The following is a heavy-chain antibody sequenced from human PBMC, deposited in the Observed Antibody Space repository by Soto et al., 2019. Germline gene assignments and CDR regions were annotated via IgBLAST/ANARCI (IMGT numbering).Heavy chain of an antibody. J-gene: IGHJ4*02. CDR1: RWSLNRYN. CDR3: AGYTSGWSFDY. D-gene: IGHD6-19*01. V-gene: IGHV4-59*01. CDR2: IYYSGGT. Sequence: PSETRFLTGSVSRWSLNRYNWSWIRQPPGKGLEWIGYIYYSGGTNYNPSLKSRVTISVDTSKNQFSLKLSSVTDADTAVYYCAGYTSGWSFDYWGQGRLVTVSS.